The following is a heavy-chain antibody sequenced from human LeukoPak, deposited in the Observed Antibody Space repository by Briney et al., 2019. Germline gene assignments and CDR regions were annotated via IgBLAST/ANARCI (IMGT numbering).Heavy chain of an antibody. CDR3: ARRVYYDSSGYYYLNYFDY. J-gene: IGHJ4*02. CDR1: GGSFSGYY. D-gene: IGHD3-22*01. CDR2: INHSGST. V-gene: IGHV4-34*01. Sequence: SETLSLTCAVYGGSFSGYYWSWIRQPPGKGLEWIGEINHSGSTYCNPSLKSRVTISVDTSKNQFSLKLSSVTAADTAVYYCARRVYYDSSGYYYLNYFDYWGQGTLVTVSS.